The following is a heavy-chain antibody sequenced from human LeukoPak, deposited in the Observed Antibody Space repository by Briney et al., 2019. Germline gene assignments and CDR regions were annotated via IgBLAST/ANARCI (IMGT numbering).Heavy chain of an antibody. CDR1: GFTFSSYA. V-gene: IGHV3-23*01. Sequence: PGGSLRLSCAASGFTFSSYAMNWVRQAPGKGLEWVSGISGGGDSIYYADSVKGRFTISRDNSKNTLYLQMNSLRAEDTAVYYCTDRSFDYWGQGTLVTVSS. CDR2: ISGGGDSI. CDR3: TDRSFDY. J-gene: IGHJ4*02.